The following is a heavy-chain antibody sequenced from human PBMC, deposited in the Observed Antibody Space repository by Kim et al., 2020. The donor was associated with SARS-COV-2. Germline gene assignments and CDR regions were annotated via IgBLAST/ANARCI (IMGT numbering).Heavy chain of an antibody. CDR3: AKDLAAVPNFQGAHY. J-gene: IGHJ4*02. D-gene: IGHD6-19*01. V-gene: IGHV3-30*18. Sequence: GGSLRLSYAASGFTFSSYAMHWVRQAPGKGLEWVAVISYDGSNKYYVDSVKGRFTISRDNSKNTVYLQMNSLRAEDTAVYYCAKDLAAVPNFQGAHYWGQGTLVTVSS. CDR2: ISYDGSNK. CDR1: GFTFSSYA.